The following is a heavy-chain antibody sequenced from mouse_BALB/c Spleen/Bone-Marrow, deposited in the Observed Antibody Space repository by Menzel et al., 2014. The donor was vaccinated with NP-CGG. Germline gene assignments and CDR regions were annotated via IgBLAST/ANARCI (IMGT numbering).Heavy chain of an antibody. CDR3: ARGSYYGSSYWFAY. Sequence: EVQLQQSGPVLVKPGASVKMSCKASGYTFTDYYMDWVKQSHGESFEWIGRVNPYNGGTSYNQKFKGKATLTVDKSSSTAYMELNSLTSEDSAVYYCARGSYYGSSYWFAYWGQGTLVTVSA. D-gene: IGHD1-1*01. CDR2: VNPYNGGT. J-gene: IGHJ3*01. CDR1: GYTFTDYY. V-gene: IGHV1-19*01.